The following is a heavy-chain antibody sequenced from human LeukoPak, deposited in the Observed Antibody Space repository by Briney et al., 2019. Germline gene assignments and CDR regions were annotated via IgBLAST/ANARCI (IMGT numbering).Heavy chain of an antibody. CDR1: GFTFSSYG. CDR3: AKDIRGGSSWYPGY. J-gene: IGHJ4*02. V-gene: IGHV3-23*01. Sequence: GGSLRLSCAASGFTFSSYGMSWVRQAPGKGLEWVSAVSGSGGSTYYADSVKGRFTISRDNSKNTLYLQMNSLRAEDTAVYHCAKDIRGGSSWYPGYWGQGTLVTVS. CDR2: VSGSGGST. D-gene: IGHD6-13*01.